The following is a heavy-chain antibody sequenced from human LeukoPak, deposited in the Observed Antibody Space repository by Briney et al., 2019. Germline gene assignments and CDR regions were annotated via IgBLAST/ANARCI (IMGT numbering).Heavy chain of an antibody. CDR1: GYTFTGYY. CDR2: INPNSGGT. D-gene: IGHD2-2*02. CDR3: ARWRVPAAIEDY. Sequence: ASVKVSCKASGYTFTGYYMHWVRQAPGQGLEWMGWINPNSGGTNYAQKFQGRVTMTRDTSISTAYMELSRLRSDDTAVYYCARWRVPAAIEDYWGQGTLDTVSS. J-gene: IGHJ4*02. V-gene: IGHV1-2*02.